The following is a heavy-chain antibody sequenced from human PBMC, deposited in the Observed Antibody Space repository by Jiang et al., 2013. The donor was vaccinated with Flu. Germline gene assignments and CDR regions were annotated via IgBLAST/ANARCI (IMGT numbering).Heavy chain of an antibody. J-gene: IGHJ4*02. CDR1: GFTVSSNY. CDR3: ARGGSYSSSAGSYSDY. D-gene: IGHD6-6*01. V-gene: IGHV3-66*01. Sequence: PGGSLRLSCAASGFTVSSNYMSWVRQAPGKGLEWVSAIYSGGGTYYADSVKGRFTISRDNSKNTLYLQMNSLRAEDTAVYYCARGGSYSSSAGSYSDYWGQGTLATVSS. CDR2: IYSGGGT.